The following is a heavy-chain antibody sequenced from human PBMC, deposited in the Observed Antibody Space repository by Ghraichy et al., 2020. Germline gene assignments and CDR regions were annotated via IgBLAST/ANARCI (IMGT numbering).Heavy chain of an antibody. V-gene: IGHV3-7*01. CDR2: INEGGDER. CDR1: EFTYYIYW. D-gene: IGHD2-8*01. Sequence: GGSLRLSCAASEFTYYIYWMTWVRQAPGKGLEWVASINEGGDERYYVGSVMGRFTISRDNAKSSLYLQMNSLRVEDTAVYYCARHLRGVLAFDYWGQGVLVSVSS. J-gene: IGHJ4*02. CDR3: ARHLRGVLAFDY.